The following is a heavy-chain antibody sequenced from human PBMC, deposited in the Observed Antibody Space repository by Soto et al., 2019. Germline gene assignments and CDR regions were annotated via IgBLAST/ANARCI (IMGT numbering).Heavy chain of an antibody. CDR1: GGSFSGYY. Sequence: SETLSLTCAVYGGSFSGYYWSWIRQPPGKGLEWIGEINHSGSTSYNPSLKSRVTISVDTSKNQFSLKLSSVTAADTAVYYCARDTIVVVPAAEVNWIDPWGQGTLVTVSS. V-gene: IGHV4-34*01. J-gene: IGHJ5*02. CDR3: ARDTIVVVPAAEVNWIDP. D-gene: IGHD2-2*01. CDR2: INHSGST.